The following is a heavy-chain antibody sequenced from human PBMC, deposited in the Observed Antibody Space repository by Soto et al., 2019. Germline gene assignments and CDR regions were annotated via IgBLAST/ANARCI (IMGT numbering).Heavy chain of an antibody. V-gene: IGHV1-2*04. CDR3: ARDGYYGSGSYWSHYYYYMDV. CDR1: GYTFTGYY. Sequence: QGQLVQAGAEVKKPWASVKVSCKASGYTFTGYYMHWVRQAPGQGLEWLGWINTNSGGTNYAPKFQGWVTMTRDTSISTAYMELSRLRSDDTAVYYCARDGYYGSGSYWSHYYYYMDVWGKGTTVTVSS. D-gene: IGHD3-10*01. J-gene: IGHJ6*03. CDR2: INTNSGGT.